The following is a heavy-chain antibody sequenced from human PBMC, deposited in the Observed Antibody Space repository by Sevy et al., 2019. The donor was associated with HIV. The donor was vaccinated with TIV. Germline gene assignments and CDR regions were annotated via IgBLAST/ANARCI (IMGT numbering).Heavy chain of an antibody. CDR1: GFTFSDYY. CDR2: ISSSGSTI. D-gene: IGHD1-7*01. Sequence: GGSLRLSCAASGFTFSDYYMSWIRQAPGKGLEWVSYISSSGSTIYYADSVKGRFTISRDNAKNSLYLQMNSLRAEDTAVYYCSRAPTPGGITGTARVYYYGMDVWGQGTTVTVSS. J-gene: IGHJ6*02. CDR3: SRAPTPGGITGTARVYYYGMDV. V-gene: IGHV3-11*01.